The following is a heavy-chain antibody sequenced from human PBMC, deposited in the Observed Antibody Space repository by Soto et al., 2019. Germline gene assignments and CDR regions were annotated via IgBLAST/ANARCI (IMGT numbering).Heavy chain of an antibody. J-gene: IGHJ4*02. CDR1: GFSLSTSGVG. CDR3: AHRRSYARSGYYYY. D-gene: IGHD3-22*01. Sequence: QITLKESGPTLVKPTQTLTLTCTFSGFSLSTSGVGVGWIRQPPGKSLEWLALIYWDDDKRYSTSLKTRLTITKDTTKNQEVLTMPNMDPMDTATYYCAHRRSYARSGYYYYWGQGTLVTVSS. V-gene: IGHV2-5*02. CDR2: IYWDDDK.